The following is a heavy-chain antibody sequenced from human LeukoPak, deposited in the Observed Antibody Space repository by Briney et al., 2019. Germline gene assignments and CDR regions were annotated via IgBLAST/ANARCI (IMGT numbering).Heavy chain of an antibody. CDR1: GGSISSGDYY. CDR2: IYYSGST. V-gene: IGHV4-61*08. Sequence: SETLSLTCTVSGGSISSGDYYWSWIRQPPGKGLEWIGYIYYSGSTNYNPSLKSRVTISVDTSKNQFSLKLSSVTAADTAVYYCARVVGVVIAGRGEGEFDPWGQGTLVTVFS. CDR3: ARVVGVVIAGRGEGEFDP. D-gene: IGHD3-3*01. J-gene: IGHJ5*02.